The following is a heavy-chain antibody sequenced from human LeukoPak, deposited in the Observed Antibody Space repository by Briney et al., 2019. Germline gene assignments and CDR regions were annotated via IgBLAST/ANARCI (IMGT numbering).Heavy chain of an antibody. CDR2: ISGSGGST. Sequence: PGGSLRLSCAASGFTFSSYAMSWVRQAPGKGLEWVSTISGSGGSTYYADSVKGRFTVSRDNSKNTLSLQMNNLRAEDTAVYYCARDRAAADLDYWGQGTLVTVSS. CDR3: ARDRAAADLDY. J-gene: IGHJ4*02. CDR1: GFTFSSYA. D-gene: IGHD6-13*01. V-gene: IGHV3-23*01.